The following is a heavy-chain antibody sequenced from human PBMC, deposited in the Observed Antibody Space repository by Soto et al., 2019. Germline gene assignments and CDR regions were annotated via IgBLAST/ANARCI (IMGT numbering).Heavy chain of an antibody. V-gene: IGHV4-4*02. CDR2: SHQSGNT. Sequence: QVQLQESGPGLVKPSGTLSLTCAVSGVSISSHDWWTWVRQPPGKGLEWIGESHQSGNTNYNSSLESRVTISVDTSKNQFSLKLSSVTVADTSVYYFATRDSSRFYWGQGTLVTVSS. J-gene: IGHJ4*02. CDR3: ATRDSSRFY. D-gene: IGHD6-13*01. CDR1: GVSISSHDW.